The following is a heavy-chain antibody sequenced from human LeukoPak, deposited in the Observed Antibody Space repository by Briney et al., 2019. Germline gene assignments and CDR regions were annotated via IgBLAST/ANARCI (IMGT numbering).Heavy chain of an antibody. CDR2: ISTSSSTI. Sequence: GGSLRLSCAASGFTFSSYSMNWVRQAPGKGLEWISHISTSSSTIYYADSVKGRFTTSRDNTKNSLFLQMNSLRAEDTAVYYCARDSPGTTASDYWGQGTLVTVSS. CDR3: ARDSPGTTASDY. CDR1: GFTFSSYS. J-gene: IGHJ4*02. D-gene: IGHD1-1*01. V-gene: IGHV3-48*04.